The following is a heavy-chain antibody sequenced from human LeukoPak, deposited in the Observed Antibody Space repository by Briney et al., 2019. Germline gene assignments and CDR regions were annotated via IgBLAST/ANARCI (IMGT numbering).Heavy chain of an antibody. J-gene: IGHJ4*02. V-gene: IGHV5-51*01. CDR2: IYPGDSDT. CDR3: ARAVKTSDFDY. Sequence: GESLKISCKGSGYSFTSYWIGWVRQMPGKGLEWMGIIYPGDSDTRYSPSFQGQVTISADKSISTAYLQWSSLKASNTAVYYCARAVKTSDFDYWGQGTLVTVSS. D-gene: IGHD1/OR15-1a*01. CDR1: GYSFTSYW.